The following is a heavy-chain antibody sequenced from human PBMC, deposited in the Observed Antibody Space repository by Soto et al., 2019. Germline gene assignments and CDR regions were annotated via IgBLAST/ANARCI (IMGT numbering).Heavy chain of an antibody. J-gene: IGHJ6*02. D-gene: IGHD6-13*01. CDR1: GGSISSYY. CDR3: ARTWKYIAAAGTYYYYYGMDV. CDR2: IYYSGST. Sequence: SETLSLTCTVSGGSISSYYWSWIRQPPGKGLEWIGYIYYSGSTNYNPSLKSRVTISVDTSKNRFSLKLSSVTAAEPAVYYCARTWKYIAAAGTYYYYYGMDVWGQGTTVTVSS. V-gene: IGHV4-59*01.